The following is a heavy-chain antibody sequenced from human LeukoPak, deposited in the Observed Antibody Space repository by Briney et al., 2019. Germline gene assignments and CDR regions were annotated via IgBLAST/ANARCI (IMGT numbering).Heavy chain of an antibody. CDR3: ARERRGSFDY. D-gene: IGHD3-10*01. J-gene: IGHJ4*02. Sequence: GRSLRLSCAASGSTFSSYAMHWVRQAPGKGLEWVAVISYDGSNKYYADSVKGRFTISRDNSKNTLYLQMNSLRAEDTAVYYCARERRGSFDYWGQGTLVTVSS. CDR2: ISYDGSNK. CDR1: GSTFSSYA. V-gene: IGHV3-30*04.